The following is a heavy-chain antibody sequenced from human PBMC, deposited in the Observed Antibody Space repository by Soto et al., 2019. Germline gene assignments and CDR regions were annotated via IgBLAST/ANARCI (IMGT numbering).Heavy chain of an antibody. D-gene: IGHD3-10*01. Sequence: QVQLVQSGAEVKKPGASVKVSCKASGYTFINNDINWVRQATGQGLEWMGWMNPNSANTGYAQKFQGRVTMTRDTATSTASEELSSLKSEDTAVYYCARRGGGDWYFDLWGRGTLVTVSS. CDR2: MNPNSANT. CDR1: GYTFINND. V-gene: IGHV1-8*01. J-gene: IGHJ2*01. CDR3: ARRGGGDWYFDL.